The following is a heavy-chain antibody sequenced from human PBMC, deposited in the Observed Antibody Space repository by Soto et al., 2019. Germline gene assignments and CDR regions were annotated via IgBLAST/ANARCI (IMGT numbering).Heavy chain of an antibody. CDR2: ISPHNDRT. D-gene: IGHD6-19*01. Sequence: QVKLVQSGADVKKPGASVKVSCKASGYNFTSYGISWVRQAPGQGLEWMGWISPHNDRTKYARRFQDRVTMTTETPTSAGYMELGSLRSDDTAVYYCARDLYYSSGRYFDHDAFDIWGQGTVVTVSS. V-gene: IGHV1-18*01. CDR3: ARDLYYSSGRYFDHDAFDI. CDR1: GYNFTSYG. J-gene: IGHJ3*02.